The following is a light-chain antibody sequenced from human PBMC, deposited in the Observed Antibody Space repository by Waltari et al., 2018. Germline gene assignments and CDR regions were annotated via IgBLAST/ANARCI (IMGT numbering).Light chain of an antibody. CDR3: SSYTNSGNVV. Sequence: QSALTQPASVSGSPGQAITISCPGTSSALGRSNYVSWYHQHPGKAPKLVISEVSNRPSGVSNRFSGSKSGNTASLTISGLQAEDGAHYYCSSYTNSGNVVFGGGTKLTVL. CDR2: EVS. CDR1: SSALGRSNY. J-gene: IGLJ2*01. V-gene: IGLV2-14*01.